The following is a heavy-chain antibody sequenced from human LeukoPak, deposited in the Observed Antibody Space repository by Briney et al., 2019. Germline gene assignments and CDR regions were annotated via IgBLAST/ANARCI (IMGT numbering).Heavy chain of an antibody. CDR2: ISGSGYST. CDR3: AKDYGDYAYYFHY. Sequence: PGGSLRLSCAASGFTFSNYAMNWVRQAPGKGLEGVSVISGSGYSTYYADSVKGRFTISRDNSKNTLYLQTNSLRAEDTAVYYCAKDYGDYAYYFHYWGQGTLVTVSS. CDR1: GFTFSNYA. V-gene: IGHV3-23*01. J-gene: IGHJ4*02. D-gene: IGHD4-17*01.